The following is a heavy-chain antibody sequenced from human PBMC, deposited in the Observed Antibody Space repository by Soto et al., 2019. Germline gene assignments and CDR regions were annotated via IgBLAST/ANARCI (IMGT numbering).Heavy chain of an antibody. D-gene: IGHD3-16*01. J-gene: IGHJ4*02. V-gene: IGHV3-23*01. CDR2: ITGGGDNT. Sequence: EVQLLESGGDLVQPGGSLRLSCAASGFTFTSYAMSWIRQAPGKGLEWVSAITGGGDNTYYADSVKGRFTISRDNSKNTLYLQMNSLRAEDTAFSYCTQHGGSRDCLPVNWGQGTLVTVSS. CDR3: TQHGGSRDCLPVN. CDR1: GFTFTSYA.